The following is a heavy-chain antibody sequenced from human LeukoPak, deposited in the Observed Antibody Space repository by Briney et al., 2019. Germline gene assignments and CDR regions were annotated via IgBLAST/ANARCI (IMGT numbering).Heavy chain of an antibody. V-gene: IGHV4-4*07. Sequence: SETLSLTCTVSGGSISSYYWSWIRQPAGKGLEWIGRIYTSGSTNYNPSLKSRVTMSVDTSKNQFSLKLSSVTAADTAVYYCARDRNYYDLDAFDIWGQGTMVTVSS. CDR3: ARDRNYYDLDAFDI. CDR1: GGSISSYY. CDR2: IYTSGST. J-gene: IGHJ3*02. D-gene: IGHD3-22*01.